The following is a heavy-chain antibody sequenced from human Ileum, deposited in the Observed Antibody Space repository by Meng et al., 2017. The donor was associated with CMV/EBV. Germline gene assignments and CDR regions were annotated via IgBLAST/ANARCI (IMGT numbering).Heavy chain of an antibody. Sequence: ASVKVSCKASGYTFTGYYMHWVRQAPGQGLEWMGWINPNSGGTNYAQKFQGRVTMTRDTSISTAYMELSRLRSDDTAVYYCARDVELLWFGDQSNWFDPWGQGTLVTVS. CDR1: GYTFTGYY. V-gene: IGHV1-2*02. J-gene: IGHJ5*02. CDR3: ARDVELLWFGDQSNWFDP. CDR2: INPNSGGT. D-gene: IGHD3-10*01.